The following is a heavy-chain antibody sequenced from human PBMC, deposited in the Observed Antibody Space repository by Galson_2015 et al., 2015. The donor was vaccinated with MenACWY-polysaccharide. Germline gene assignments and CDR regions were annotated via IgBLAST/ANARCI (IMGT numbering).Heavy chain of an antibody. V-gene: IGHV3-74*01. CDR2: ISSDGSST. CDR1: GFTFGSYW. D-gene: IGHD6-13*01. CDR3: AKVQGGYSNDWHHPYYFDF. Sequence: SLRIGGEAYGFTFGSYWMHWVRQGPGKGLVRVSRISSDGSSTRYADSVKGRFNISRDNAKNTLHLQMNSLRVEDTAVYYCAKVQGGYSNDWHHPYYFDFWGQGTLVTVSS. J-gene: IGHJ4*02.